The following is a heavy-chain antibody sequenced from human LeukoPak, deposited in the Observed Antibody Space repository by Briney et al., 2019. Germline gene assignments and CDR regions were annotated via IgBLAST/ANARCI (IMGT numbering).Heavy chain of an antibody. Sequence: GGSLRLSCAASGFTFSSYGMHWVRQAPGKGLEWVAVISYDGSNKYYADSVKGRFTISRDNSKNTLYLQMNSLRAEDTAVYYCATDGGQSIAAAGYFDYWGQGTLVTVSS. CDR2: ISYDGSNK. CDR3: ATDGGQSIAAAGYFDY. D-gene: IGHD6-13*01. CDR1: GFTFSSYG. V-gene: IGHV3-30*03. J-gene: IGHJ4*02.